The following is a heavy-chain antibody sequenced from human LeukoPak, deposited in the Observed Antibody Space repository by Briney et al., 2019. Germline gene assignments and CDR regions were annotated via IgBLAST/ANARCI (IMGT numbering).Heavy chain of an antibody. CDR1: GITLSNYG. J-gene: IGHJ4*02. D-gene: IGHD3-22*01. CDR2: LSGSGGST. CDR3: AKRGVVIRVILVGFHKEAYYFDS. V-gene: IGHV3-23*01. Sequence: GGSLRLSCAVSGITLSNYGMTWVRQAPGKGLEWVAGLSGSGGSTNYADSVKGRFTISRDNAKNTLYLQMNSLRAEDAAVYFCAKRGVVIRVILVGFHKEAYYFDSWGQGVLVTVSS.